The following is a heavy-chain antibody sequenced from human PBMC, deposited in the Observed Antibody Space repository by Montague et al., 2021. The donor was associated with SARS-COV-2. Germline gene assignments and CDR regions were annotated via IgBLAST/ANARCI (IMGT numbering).Heavy chain of an antibody. J-gene: IGHJ6*02. CDR1: GGSISSSNW. Sequence: SETLSLTCAVSGGSISSSNWRSWVRQPPGKGLEWIGEIYHSGSTNYNPSLKSRVTISVDKSKNQFSLKLSSVTAADTAVYYCARVHSLWFGELLLDYYYYYGMDVWGQGTTVTVSS. CDR3: ARVHSLWFGELLLDYYYYYGMDV. CDR2: IYHSGST. V-gene: IGHV4-4*02. D-gene: IGHD3-10*01.